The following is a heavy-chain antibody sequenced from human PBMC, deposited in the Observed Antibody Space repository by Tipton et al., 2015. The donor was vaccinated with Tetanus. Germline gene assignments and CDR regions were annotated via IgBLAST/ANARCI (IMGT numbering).Heavy chain of an antibody. V-gene: IGHV5-51*01. CDR1: GYNFSHHS. CDR3: ARRRSAVLSGAYHWYFDL. Sequence: VQLVQSGADVKKPGESLKISCQGSGYNFSHHSIGWVRQMPGKGLEWVGIIDPRDSEARYGPSFQGQVIISADKSASTTYLQWGSLTASDTAIYYCARRRSAVLSGAYHWYFDLWGRGTMVIVSS. D-gene: IGHD3-3*01. CDR2: IDPRDSEA. J-gene: IGHJ2*01.